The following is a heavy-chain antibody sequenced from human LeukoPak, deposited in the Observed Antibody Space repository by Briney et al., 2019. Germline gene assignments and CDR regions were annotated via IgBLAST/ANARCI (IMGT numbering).Heavy chain of an antibody. J-gene: IGHJ4*02. D-gene: IGHD2-2*01. CDR2: ISSSSTYL. CDR1: GFTFSSNY. Sequence: GGSLRLSCAASGFTFSSNYMSWVRQAPGKGLEWVSSISSSSTYLYYADSVKGRFTISRDNAKNSIYLQMNSLRAEDTAVYYCTRDPGRCTSTSCYPDYWGQGTLVTVSS. V-gene: IGHV3-21*01. CDR3: TRDPGRCTSTSCYPDY.